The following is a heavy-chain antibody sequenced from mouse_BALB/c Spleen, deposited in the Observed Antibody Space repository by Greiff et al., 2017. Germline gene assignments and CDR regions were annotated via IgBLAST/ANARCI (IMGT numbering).Heavy chain of an antibody. Sequence: EVQVVESGGGLVKPGGSLKLSCAASGFTFSDYYMYWVRQTPEKRLEWVATISDGGSYTYYPDSVKGRFTISRDNAKNNLYLQMSSLKSEDTAMYYCAREGGTGFAYWGQGTLVTVSA. J-gene: IGHJ3*01. CDR2: ISDGGSYT. D-gene: IGHD3-3*01. CDR3: AREGGTGFAY. CDR1: GFTFSDYY. V-gene: IGHV5-4*02.